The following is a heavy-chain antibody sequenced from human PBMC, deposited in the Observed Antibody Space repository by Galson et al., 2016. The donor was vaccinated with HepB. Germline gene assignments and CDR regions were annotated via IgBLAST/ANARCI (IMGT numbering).Heavy chain of an antibody. D-gene: IGHD3-10*01. J-gene: IGHJ5*02. Sequence: SLRLSCATSGFFFYTYAMSWVRQAPGKGLEWISTISGSGGSIYYADSVNGRFTISKDSSKDTLYLQMDSLRVEDTAIYYCAKDSWWVPGVIIDFDPWGQGTLVTVSS. V-gene: IGHV3-23*01. CDR3: AKDSWWVPGVIIDFDP. CDR2: ISGSGGSI. CDR1: GFFFYTYA.